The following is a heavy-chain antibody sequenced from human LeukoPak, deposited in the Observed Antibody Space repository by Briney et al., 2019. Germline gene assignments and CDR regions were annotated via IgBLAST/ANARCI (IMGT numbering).Heavy chain of an antibody. CDR2: IYYSGST. Sequence: SETLSLTCTVSGGSISSSSYYWGWIRQPPGKGLEWIGSIYYSGSTYYNPSLKSRVTISVDTSKNQFSLKLSSVTAADTAVYYCARGRVTRSYYYYYMDVWGKGTTVTVSS. D-gene: IGHD4-11*01. V-gene: IGHV4-39*07. CDR3: ARGRVTRSYYYYYMDV. CDR1: GGSISSSSYY. J-gene: IGHJ6*03.